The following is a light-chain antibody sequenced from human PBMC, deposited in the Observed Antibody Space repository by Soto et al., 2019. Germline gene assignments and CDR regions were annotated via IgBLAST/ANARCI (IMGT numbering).Light chain of an antibody. V-gene: IGKV1-33*01. CDR1: QTITTW. J-gene: IGKJ5*01. CDR3: QQFYDLPIT. CDR2: DAS. Sequence: DIRVTQSPPTLSASVGDRVTITCRASQTITTWMAWYQQQPGKAPKFLIYDASKLQTGVPSRFSGRGSGKDFTFTISSLQPDDSGTYYCQQFYDLPITFGQGTRLEIK.